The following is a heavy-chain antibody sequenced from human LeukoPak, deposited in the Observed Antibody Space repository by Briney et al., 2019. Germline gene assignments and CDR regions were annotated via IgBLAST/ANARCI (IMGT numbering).Heavy chain of an antibody. CDR2: ISYVGSNK. Sequence: GRSLTLSCAASGFTFSIYSMHWVRPATGKGQEWVAVISYVGSNKYYADSVKGRFTISRDNSKNTLYLQMNSLRAEDTAVYYCAKDACGGSTSCHLFDYWGQGTLVTVSS. CDR1: GFTFSIYS. D-gene: IGHD2-2*01. J-gene: IGHJ4*02. V-gene: IGHV3-30*18. CDR3: AKDACGGSTSCHLFDY.